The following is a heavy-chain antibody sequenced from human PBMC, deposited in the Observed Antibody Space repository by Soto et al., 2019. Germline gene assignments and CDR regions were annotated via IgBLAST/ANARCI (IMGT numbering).Heavy chain of an antibody. CDR3: ARASGAGIAAAKYYLDY. CDR2: IIPIFGTA. V-gene: IGHV1-69*13. D-gene: IGHD6-13*01. Sequence: GASVKVSCKASGGTFSSYAISWVRQAPGQGLEWMGGIIPIFGTANYAQKFQGRVTITADESTSTAYMELSSLRSEDTAVYYCARASGAGIAAAKYYLDYWGQGTLVAVSS. CDR1: GGTFSSYA. J-gene: IGHJ4*02.